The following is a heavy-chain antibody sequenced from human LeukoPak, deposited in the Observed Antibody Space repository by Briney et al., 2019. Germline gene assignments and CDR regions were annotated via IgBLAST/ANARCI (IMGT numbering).Heavy chain of an antibody. CDR1: GITLSNYG. D-gene: IGHD4-17*01. CDR3: ARDPNGDYIGAFDM. CDR2: IGGSGGRT. Sequence: PGGSLRLSCAVSGITLSNYGMSWVRQAPGKGLEWVAGIGGSGGRTNYADSVKGRFTISRDNPKNTLYLQMNSLRAEDTAVYYCARDPNGDYIGAFDMWGPGTMVTVSS. V-gene: IGHV3-23*01. J-gene: IGHJ3*02.